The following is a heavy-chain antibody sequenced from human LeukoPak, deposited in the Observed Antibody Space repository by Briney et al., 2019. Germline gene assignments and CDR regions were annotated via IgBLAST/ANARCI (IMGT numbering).Heavy chain of an antibody. CDR1: GFTFSIYS. Sequence: GGSLRLSCAASGFTFSIYSMNWVRQAPGKGLEWVSYISTSGSTIYYADSVKGRFTISRDNAKNSLYLQMNSLRAEDTAVYYCARDPDGTGPSDYFDYWGRGTLVTVSS. J-gene: IGHJ4*02. V-gene: IGHV3-48*04. CDR2: ISTSGSTI. D-gene: IGHD1-1*01. CDR3: ARDPDGTGPSDYFDY.